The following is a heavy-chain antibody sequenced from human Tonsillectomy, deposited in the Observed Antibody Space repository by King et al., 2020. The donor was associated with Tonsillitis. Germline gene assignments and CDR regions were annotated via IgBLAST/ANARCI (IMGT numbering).Heavy chain of an antibody. J-gene: IGHJ1*01. CDR1: GYTFSTYE. D-gene: IGHD2-21*01. CDR2: MNPNNGHT. CDR3: ARVPPRLAKIEGLSRNSGH. V-gene: IGHV1-8*01. Sequence: QLVQSGAEVKEPGASVKVSCKASGYTFSTYEINWVRQASGQGLEWMGWMNPNNGHTGYAQKFQGRVTMTRDTSISTAYMELSSLRSEDTAVYYCARVPPRLAKIEGLSRNSGHWGPGTLVPL.